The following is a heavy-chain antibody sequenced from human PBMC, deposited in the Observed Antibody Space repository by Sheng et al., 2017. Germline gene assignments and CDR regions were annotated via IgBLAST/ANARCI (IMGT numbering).Heavy chain of an antibody. CDR1: GFTFSSYE. D-gene: IGHD1-26*01. J-gene: IGHJ4*02. CDR2: ISSSGSTM. V-gene: IGHV3-48*03. Sequence: EVQLVESGGGLVQPGGSLRLSCAASGFTFSSYEMNWVRQAPGKGLEWVSYISSSGSTMSYADSVKGRFTISRDNAKNSLYLQMNSLRAEDTAVYYCARDWGVGATDYWGQGTLVTVSS. CDR3: ARDWGVGATDY.